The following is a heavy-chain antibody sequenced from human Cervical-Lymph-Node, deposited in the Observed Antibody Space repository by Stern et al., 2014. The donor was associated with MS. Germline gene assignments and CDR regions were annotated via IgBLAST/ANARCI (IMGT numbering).Heavy chain of an antibody. V-gene: IGHV4-4*02. CDR3: ATRLLRSGEPV. CDR1: GGSISDHKW. J-gene: IGHJ1*01. Sequence: QLQLQESGPGLVKPSGTLSLTCGVSGGSISDHKWWSWVRQPPGKGLEWIGEVSLRGVTNYNPSLKSRVTVSLDKSFNHLSLNLISVTAADTAMYYCATRLLRSGEPVWGQGTLVTVSS. D-gene: IGHD3-3*01. CDR2: VSLRGVT.